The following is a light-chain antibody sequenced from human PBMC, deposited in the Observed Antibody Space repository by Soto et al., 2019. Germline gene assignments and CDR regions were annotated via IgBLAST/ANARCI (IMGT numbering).Light chain of an antibody. V-gene: IGLV1-40*01. CDR2: GNS. Sequence: QSVLTQPPSVSGAPGQRVTISCTGSSSNIGAGYDVHWYQQLPGTAPKLLIYGNSNRPSGVPDRFSGSKSGTSASLAITGLQAEDEADYYCQSYDSSLSAHYVFGTVTKLTVL. CDR1: SSNIGAGYD. J-gene: IGLJ1*01. CDR3: QSYDSSLSAHYV.